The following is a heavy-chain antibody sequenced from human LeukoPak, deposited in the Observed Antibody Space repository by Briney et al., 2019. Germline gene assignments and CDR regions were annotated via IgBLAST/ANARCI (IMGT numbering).Heavy chain of an antibody. CDR1: GFTFSSYA. J-gene: IGHJ4*02. CDR3: AKDLYSSSSSKAFYFDY. V-gene: IGHV3-23*01. CDR2: ISGSGGST. Sequence: PGGSLRLSCAASGFTFSSYAMSWVRQAPGKGLEWVSAISGSGGSTYYADSVKGRFTISRDNSKNTLYLQMNSLRAEDTAVYYCAKDLYSSSSSKAFYFDYWGQGTLVTVSS. D-gene: IGHD6-13*01.